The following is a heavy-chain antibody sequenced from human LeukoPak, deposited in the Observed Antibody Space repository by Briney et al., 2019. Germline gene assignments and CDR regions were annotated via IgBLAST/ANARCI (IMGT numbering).Heavy chain of an antibody. CDR2: IKQDGSEK. J-gene: IGHJ4*02. D-gene: IGHD2-15*01. V-gene: IGHV3-7*01. CDR3: ARDQGLH. Sequence: GGSLRLSCVASGFTFSTYAMSWVRQAPGKGLEWVANIKQDGSEKYYVDSVKGRFTISRDNAKNSLYLQMNSLRAEDTAVYYCARDQGLHWGQGTLVTVSS. CDR1: GFTFSTYA.